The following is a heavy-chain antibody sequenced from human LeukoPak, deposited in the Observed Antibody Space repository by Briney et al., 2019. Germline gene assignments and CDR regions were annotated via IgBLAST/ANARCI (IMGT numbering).Heavy chain of an antibody. Sequence: TSETLSHTCAVYGGSFSGYYWSWIRQPPGKGLEWIGEINRSGSTNYNPSLKSRVTISVDTSKNQFSLKLSSVTAAGTAVYYCARELRFLSGYYYYYYYMDVWGKGTTVTVSS. V-gene: IGHV4-34*01. CDR3: ARELRFLSGYYYYYYYMDV. CDR1: GGSFSGYY. J-gene: IGHJ6*03. D-gene: IGHD3-3*01. CDR2: INRSGST.